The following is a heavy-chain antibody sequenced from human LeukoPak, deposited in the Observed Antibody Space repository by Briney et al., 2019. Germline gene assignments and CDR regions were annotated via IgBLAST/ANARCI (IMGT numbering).Heavy chain of an antibody. D-gene: IGHD1-1*01. V-gene: IGHV3-30*04. Sequence: PGRSLRLSCAASGFTFSSYAMHWVRQAPGKGLEWVALISYDGVNKYYADSVKGRFTISRDNSKNTLYLRMNSLRVEDTALYYCAKLRELVTYYYYYGLDVWGQGTTVTVSS. CDR3: AKLRELVTYYYYYGLDV. CDR1: GFTFSSYA. CDR2: ISYDGVNK. J-gene: IGHJ6*02.